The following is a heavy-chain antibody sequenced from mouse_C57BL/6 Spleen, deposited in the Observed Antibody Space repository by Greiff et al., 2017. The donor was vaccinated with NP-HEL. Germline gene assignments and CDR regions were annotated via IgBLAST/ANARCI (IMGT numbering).Heavy chain of an antibody. D-gene: IGHD1-1*01. Sequence: DVQLVESGGGLVKPGGSLKLSCAASGFTFSDYGMHWVRQAPEKGLEWVAYISSGSSTIYYADTVKGRFTISRDNAKNTLFLQMTSLRSEDTAMYYCARKDYGSSPPMDYWGQGTSVTVSS. CDR1: GFTFSDYG. V-gene: IGHV5-17*01. CDR3: ARKDYGSSPPMDY. CDR2: ISSGSSTI. J-gene: IGHJ4*01.